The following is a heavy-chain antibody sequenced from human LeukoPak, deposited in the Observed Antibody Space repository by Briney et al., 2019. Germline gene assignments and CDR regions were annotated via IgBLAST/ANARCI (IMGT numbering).Heavy chain of an antibody. CDR3: AREVKYYYDSSGRSSGPFDI. Sequence: SETLSLTCTVSGGSISSYYWSWIRQPPGKGLEWIGYIYYSGSTNYNPSLKSRVTISVDTSKNQFSLQLNSVTPEDTAVYYCAREVKYYYDSSGRSSGPFDIWGQGTMVTVSS. J-gene: IGHJ3*02. CDR1: GGSISSYY. D-gene: IGHD3-22*01. V-gene: IGHV4-59*12. CDR2: IYYSGST.